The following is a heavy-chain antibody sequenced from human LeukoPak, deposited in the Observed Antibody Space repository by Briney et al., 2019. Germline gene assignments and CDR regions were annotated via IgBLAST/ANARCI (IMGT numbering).Heavy chain of an antibody. J-gene: IGHJ6*03. V-gene: IGHV1-18*01. CDR3: ARESQASSSWYRVYYYYYMDV. CDR1: RYTFTSYG. D-gene: IGHD6-13*01. CDR2: DSAYNGNT. Sequence: ASVKVSCKGSRYTFTSYGISWVRQAPGQGLEWMGWDSAYNGNTNYAQKLQGRVTMTTDTSTSTAYMELRSLRSDDTAVYYCARESQASSSWYRVYYYYYMDVWGKGTTVTVSS.